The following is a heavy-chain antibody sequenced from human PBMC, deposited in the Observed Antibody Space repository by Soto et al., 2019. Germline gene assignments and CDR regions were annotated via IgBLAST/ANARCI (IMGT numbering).Heavy chain of an antibody. CDR3: AKFNRQQQLALSDYYFDY. Sequence: GGSLRLSCAASGFTFSSYAMSWVRQAPGKGLEWVSAISGSGGSTYYADSVKGRFTISRDNSKNTLYLQMNSLRAEDTAVYYCAKFNRQQQLALSDYYFDYWGQGTLVTVSS. J-gene: IGHJ4*02. D-gene: IGHD6-13*01. V-gene: IGHV3-23*01. CDR2: ISGSGGST. CDR1: GFTFSSYA.